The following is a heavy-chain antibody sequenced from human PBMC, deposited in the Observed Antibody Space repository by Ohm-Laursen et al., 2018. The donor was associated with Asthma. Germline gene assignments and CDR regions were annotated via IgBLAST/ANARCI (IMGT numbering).Heavy chain of an antibody. CDR1: DYY. J-gene: IGHJ4*02. D-gene: IGHD3-22*01. V-gene: IGHV4-30-4*08. CDR3: ARVLDDSSGYGFDF. Sequence: DYYMSWIRQPPGKGLEWIGYIYKSGTTYHKSSLRSRVTMSIDTSKNQFSLKLSSVTAAGTAVYYCARVLDDSSGYGFDFWGQGTLVTVPS. CDR2: IYKSGTT.